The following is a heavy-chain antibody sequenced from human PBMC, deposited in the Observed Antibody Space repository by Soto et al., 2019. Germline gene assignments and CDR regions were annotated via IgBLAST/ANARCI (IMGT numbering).Heavy chain of an antibody. D-gene: IGHD2-21*02. Sequence: VHLVESGGGLVQPGGSLSLSCAASGFNFTNHWMHWVRQAPGKGLVWVSRITSDGKSKAYAESVKGRFAISRDNAKNTVYPQMSGLTVEDTAVYYCARESGDWPLNGVAPWCQGTLVTVSS. CDR3: ARESGDWPLNGVAP. V-gene: IGHV3-74*01. J-gene: IGHJ5*02. CDR2: ITSDGKSK. CDR1: GFNFTNHW.